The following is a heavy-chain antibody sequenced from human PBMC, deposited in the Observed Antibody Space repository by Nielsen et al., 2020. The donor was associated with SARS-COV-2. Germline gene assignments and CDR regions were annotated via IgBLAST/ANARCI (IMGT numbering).Heavy chain of an antibody. J-gene: IGHJ5*02. CDR2: IWYDGSNK. D-gene: IGHD6-19*01. V-gene: IGHV3-33*01. Sequence: PGKGLEWVAVIWYDGSNKYYADSVKGRFTISRDNSKNTLYLQMNSLRDEDTAVYYCARVGSSGPGGFDPWGQGTLVTVSS. CDR3: ARVGSSGPGGFDP.